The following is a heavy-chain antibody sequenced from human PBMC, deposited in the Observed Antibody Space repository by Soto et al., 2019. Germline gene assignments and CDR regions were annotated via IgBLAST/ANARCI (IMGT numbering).Heavy chain of an antibody. CDR2: INPSGEHT. Sequence: ASVKVSCKASGYSFKDHYMHWVRQAPGRGLEWVGIINPSGEHTNYAQQFRGRVAMTRDTSTSTAYMELRSLRSEDTAVYFCARISCRGGSCYFDFDHWGQGTLVTV. J-gene: IGHJ4*02. V-gene: IGHV1-46*02. CDR3: ARISCRGGSCYFDFDH. D-gene: IGHD2-15*01. CDR1: GYSFKDHY.